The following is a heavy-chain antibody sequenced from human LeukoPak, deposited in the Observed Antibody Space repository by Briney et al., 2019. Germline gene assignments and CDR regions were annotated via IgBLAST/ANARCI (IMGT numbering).Heavy chain of an antibody. CDR2: IYYSGST. J-gene: IGHJ4*02. CDR3: ARVTSGYDFDY. D-gene: IGHD5-12*01. Sequence: SETLSLACTVSGGSISSYYWSWIRHPPGKGLEWIGYIYYSGSTNYNPSLKSRVTMSVDTSKNQFSLKLSSVTAADTAVYYCARVTSGYDFDYWGQGTLVTVSS. V-gene: IGHV4-59*01. CDR1: GGSISSYY.